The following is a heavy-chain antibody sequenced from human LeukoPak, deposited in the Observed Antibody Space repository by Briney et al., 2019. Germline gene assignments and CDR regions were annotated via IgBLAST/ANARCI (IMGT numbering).Heavy chain of an antibody. CDR1: GFTFSSYG. J-gene: IGHJ4*02. CDR2: IWYEGSSK. CDR3: ARDFSSSHGYLDY. V-gene: IGHV3-33*01. Sequence: QAGGSLRLSCAASGFTFSSYGMHWVRQAPGRGLEWLAVIWYEGSSKYYADSVKGRFTISRDNSKNTLYLQMNSLRAEDTAVYFCARDFSSSHGYLDYWGQGTLVTVSS. D-gene: IGHD6-6*01.